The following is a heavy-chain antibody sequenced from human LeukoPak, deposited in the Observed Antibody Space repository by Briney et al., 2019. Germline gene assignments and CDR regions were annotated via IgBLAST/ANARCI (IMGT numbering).Heavy chain of an antibody. CDR3: ARVLVVTASRWFDP. V-gene: IGHV4-31*03. CDR2: IYYSGST. CDR1: GGSISSGGYY. Sequence: SETLSLTCTVSGGSISSGGYYWSWIRQHPGKGVEWIGYIYYSGSTYYNPSLKSRVTISVDTSKNQFSLKLSSVTAADTAVYYCARVLVVTASRWFDPWGQGTLVTVSS. D-gene: IGHD2-21*02. J-gene: IGHJ5*02.